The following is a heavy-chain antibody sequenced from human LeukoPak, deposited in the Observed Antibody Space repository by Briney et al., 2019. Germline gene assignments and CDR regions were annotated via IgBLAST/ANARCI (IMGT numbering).Heavy chain of an antibody. Sequence: GGSLRLSCAASGFTFNNYAMSWVRQAPGKGLEWVSSISGSGASTYYADSLRGRFIIMRDNSKNTLYLQMNSLRAEDTAVYYCANLLAYSSGWDYFDYWGQGTLVTVSS. CDR3: ANLLAYSSGWDYFDY. D-gene: IGHD6-19*01. V-gene: IGHV3-23*01. J-gene: IGHJ4*02. CDR2: ISGSGAST. CDR1: GFTFNNYA.